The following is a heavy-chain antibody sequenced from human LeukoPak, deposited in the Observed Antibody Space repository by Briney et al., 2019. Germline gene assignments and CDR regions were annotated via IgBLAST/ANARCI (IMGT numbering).Heavy chain of an antibody. CDR2: IRSDGNDK. CDR1: GFTFSNSG. CDR3: VKAVGSDYSA. J-gene: IGHJ4*02. D-gene: IGHD4-11*01. V-gene: IGHV3-30*02. Sequence: GGSLRLSCAASGFTFSNSGMHWVRQAPGKGLEWVAFIRSDGNDKYYVDSVKGRFTISRDNSKNTLYLQMSSLRGEDTALYYCVKAVGSDYSAWGQGTLVTVSS.